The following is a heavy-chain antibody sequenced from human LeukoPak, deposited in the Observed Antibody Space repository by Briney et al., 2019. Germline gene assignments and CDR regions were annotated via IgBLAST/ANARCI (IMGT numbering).Heavy chain of an antibody. D-gene: IGHD4-17*01. CDR3: AKSSTVTKRLDY. J-gene: IGHJ4*02. Sequence: ASVKVSCKASGYTFTSYGISWVRQAPGQGLAWMGWLNPTSGDTKYAQKFEGRVTMTRDTSISTAYLELSSLRSDDTAVYYCAKSSTVTKRLDYWGQGTLVTVSP. V-gene: IGHV1-2*02. CDR1: GYTFTSYG. CDR2: LNPTSGDT.